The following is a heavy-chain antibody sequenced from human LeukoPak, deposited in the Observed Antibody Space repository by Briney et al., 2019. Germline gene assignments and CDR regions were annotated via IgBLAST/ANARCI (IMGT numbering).Heavy chain of an antibody. CDR2: ISGSGGST. D-gene: IGHD3-22*01. Sequence: GGSLRLSCAASGFTFSTYNMNWVRQAPGKGLEWVSAISGSGGSTYYADSVKGRFTISRDNSKNTLYLQMNSLRAEDTAVYYCAKSQGETYYYDSSGSLFDYWGQGTLVTVSS. CDR3: AKSQGETYYYDSSGSLFDY. CDR1: GFTFSTYN. J-gene: IGHJ4*02. V-gene: IGHV3-23*01.